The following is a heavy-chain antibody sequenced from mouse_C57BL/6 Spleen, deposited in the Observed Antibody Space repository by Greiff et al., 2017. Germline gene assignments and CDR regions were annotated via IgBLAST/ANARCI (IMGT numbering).Heavy chain of an antibody. CDR2: IYPSDSET. CDR3: ARGNYGSSPGLAY. CDR1: GYTFTSYW. Sequence: QVQLQQPGAELVRPGSSVKLSCKASGYTFTSYWMDWVKQRPGQGLEWIGNIYPSDSETHYNQKFKDKATLTVDKSSSTAYMQLSSLTSEDSAVYYCARGNYGSSPGLAYWGQGTLVTVSA. V-gene: IGHV1-61*01. J-gene: IGHJ3*01. D-gene: IGHD1-1*01.